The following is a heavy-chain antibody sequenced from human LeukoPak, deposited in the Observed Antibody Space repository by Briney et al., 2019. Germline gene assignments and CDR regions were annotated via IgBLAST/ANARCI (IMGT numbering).Heavy chain of an antibody. V-gene: IGHV1-18*01. Sequence: ASVKVSYKASGYTFTSYGISWVRQAPGQGLEWMGWISAYNGNTNYAQKLQGRVAMTTDTSTSTAYMELRSLRSDDTAVYYCARDSIVVVPAAQKSYYYGMDVWGQGTTVTVSS. D-gene: IGHD2-2*01. CDR1: GYTFTSYG. CDR3: ARDSIVVVPAAQKSYYYGMDV. CDR2: ISAYNGNT. J-gene: IGHJ6*02.